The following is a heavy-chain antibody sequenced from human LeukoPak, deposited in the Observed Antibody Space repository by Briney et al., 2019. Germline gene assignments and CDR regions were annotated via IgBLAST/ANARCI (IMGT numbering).Heavy chain of an antibody. Sequence: GASVKVSCKASGYTFTSQDINWVRQATGQGLEWLGWMNPNSGNTGYALKFQGRVTMTRNNSISTAYMELSSLRSEDTTVYYCTRRNPYYYFGMDVWGQGTTVTVSS. D-gene: IGHD2/OR15-2a*01. J-gene: IGHJ6*02. CDR1: GYTFTSQD. CDR3: TRRNPYYYFGMDV. V-gene: IGHV1-8*01. CDR2: MNPNSGNT.